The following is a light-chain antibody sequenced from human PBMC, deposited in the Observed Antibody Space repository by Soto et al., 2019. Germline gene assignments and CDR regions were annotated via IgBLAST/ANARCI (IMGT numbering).Light chain of an antibody. J-gene: IGKJ4*01. Sequence: EIVLTQSPAILSLSPGERATLSCRASQKISNKYLAWYQQKPGQAPGLLIFGASTRASGIPDRFSGRGSGTDFTLTISRLEPEDFAVYYCQQYESFPLTFGGGTKVDIK. CDR1: QKISNKY. V-gene: IGKV3-20*01. CDR2: GAS. CDR3: QQYESFPLT.